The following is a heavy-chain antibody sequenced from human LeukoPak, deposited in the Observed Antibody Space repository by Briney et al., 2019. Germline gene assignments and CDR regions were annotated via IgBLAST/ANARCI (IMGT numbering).Heavy chain of an antibody. Sequence: PSETLSLTCSVSGGSLSPYYWSWIRQAPGGGLEWLGEINQSGSTNYNPSLKSRVTISVEKFKNQFSLEVTSVTAADTAIYYCATLGGLYYESHGYPDFDHWGQGTLVTVSS. J-gene: IGHJ4*02. D-gene: IGHD3-22*01. CDR2: INQSGST. CDR1: GGSLSPYY. CDR3: ATLGGLYYESHGYPDFDH. V-gene: IGHV4-34*01.